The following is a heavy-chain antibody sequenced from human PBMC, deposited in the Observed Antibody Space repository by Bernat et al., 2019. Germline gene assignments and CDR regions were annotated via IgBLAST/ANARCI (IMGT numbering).Heavy chain of an antibody. D-gene: IGHD4-17*01. J-gene: IGHJ4*02. V-gene: IGHV3-23*01. CDR2: ISNGGRST. Sequence: EVQLLESGGGLVQPGGSLRLSCAASGFTFSSYDINWVRQAPGKGLEWVSAISNGGRSTYYADSVKGRFTISRDNSKNTMYLQMNSLRAEDTAVYYCAKDRTTVTTVYFDCWGQGTLVTVSS. CDR1: GFTFSSYD. CDR3: AKDRTTVTTVYFDC.